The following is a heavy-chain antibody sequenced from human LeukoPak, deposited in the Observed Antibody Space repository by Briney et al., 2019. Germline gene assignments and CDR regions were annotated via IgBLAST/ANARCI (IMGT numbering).Heavy chain of an antibody. CDR2: ISGSGGST. Sequence: PGGSLRLSCAASGLTISSYWMHWVRQAPGKGLEWVSAISGSGGSTYYADSVKGRFTISRDNSKNTLYLQMNSLRAEDTAVYYCAKEGIGSSPPMDVWGQGTTVTVSS. CDR3: AKEGIGSSPPMDV. J-gene: IGHJ6*02. D-gene: IGHD6-13*01. CDR1: GLTISSYW. V-gene: IGHV3-23*01.